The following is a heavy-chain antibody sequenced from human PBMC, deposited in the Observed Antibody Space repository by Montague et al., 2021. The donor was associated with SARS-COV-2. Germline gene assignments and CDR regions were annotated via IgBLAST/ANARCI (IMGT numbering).Heavy chain of an antibody. V-gene: IGHV4-4*02. CDR2: IYHSGST. D-gene: IGHD3-10*01. J-gene: IGHJ4*02. Sequence: SETLSLTCAVSGGSISSSNWWSWVRQPPGKGLEWIGEIYHSGSTNYNPSLKSRVTMSVDKSKNQFSLKLSSVTAADTAVYYCARGGVGLWFGRALDYWGQGTLVTVSS. CDR1: GGSISSSNW. CDR3: ARGGVGLWFGRALDY.